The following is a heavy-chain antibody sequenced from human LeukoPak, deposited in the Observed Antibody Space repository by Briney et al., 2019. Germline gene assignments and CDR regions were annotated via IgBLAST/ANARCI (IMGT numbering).Heavy chain of an antibody. CDR1: GGSISSYY. V-gene: IGHV4-4*07. D-gene: IGHD2-2*02. CDR3: ARHEGYCSSTSCYTPYAFDI. Sequence: PSETLSLTCTVSGGSISSYYWSWIRQPAGKGLEWIGRIYTSGSTNYNPSLKSRVTISLDTSKNQFSLKLSSVTAADTAVYYCARHEGYCSSTSCYTPYAFDIWGQGTMVTVSS. CDR2: IYTSGST. J-gene: IGHJ3*02.